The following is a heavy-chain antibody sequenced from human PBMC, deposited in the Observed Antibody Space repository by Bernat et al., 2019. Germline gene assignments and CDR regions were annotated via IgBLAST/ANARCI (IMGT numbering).Heavy chain of an antibody. CDR3: ASESSGWPIPYFDY. J-gene: IGHJ4*02. D-gene: IGHD6-19*01. Sequence: QLQLQESGPGLVKPSETLSLTCTVSGGSISSSSYYWGWIRQPPGKGLEWIGSIYYSGSTYYNPSLKSRVTISVDTSKNQFSLKLSSVTAADTAVYYCASESSGWPIPYFDYWGQGTLVTVSS. CDR1: GGSISSSSYY. CDR2: IYYSGST. V-gene: IGHV4-39*01.